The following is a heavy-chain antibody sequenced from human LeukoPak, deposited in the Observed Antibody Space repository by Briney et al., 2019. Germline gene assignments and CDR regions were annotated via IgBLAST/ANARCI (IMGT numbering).Heavy chain of an antibody. V-gene: IGHV4-34*01. Sequence: PSETLSLTCAVYGGSFSGYYWSWIRQPPGKGLEWIGEINHSGSTNYNPSLKSRVTISVDTSKNQFSLKLSSVTAADTAVYYCARAEYCSSSMCPADYWGQGTLVTVSS. CDR1: GGSFSGYY. CDR3: ARAEYCSSSMCPADY. J-gene: IGHJ4*02. D-gene: IGHD2-2*01. CDR2: INHSGST.